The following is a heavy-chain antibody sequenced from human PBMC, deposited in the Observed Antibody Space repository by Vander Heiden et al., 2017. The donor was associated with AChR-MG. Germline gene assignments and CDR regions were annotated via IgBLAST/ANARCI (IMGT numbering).Heavy chain of an antibody. Sequence: EVQLLESGGGLVQPGGSLRLSCAASGLPFSGYARSWVRQAPGKGLEWVSAISGSGGSTYYADSVKGRFTISRDNSKNTLYLQMNSLRAEDTAVYYCAKDWGGSYFGNWFDPWGQGTLVTVSS. CDR1: GLPFSGYA. V-gene: IGHV3-23*01. CDR3: AKDWGGSYFGNWFDP. J-gene: IGHJ5*02. D-gene: IGHD1-26*01. CDR2: ISGSGGST.